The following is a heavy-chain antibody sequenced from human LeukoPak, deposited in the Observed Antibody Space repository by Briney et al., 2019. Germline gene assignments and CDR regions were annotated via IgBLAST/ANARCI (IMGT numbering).Heavy chain of an antibody. J-gene: IGHJ6*03. V-gene: IGHV3-7*01. D-gene: IGHD2-2*02. Sequence: GGSLRLSCAASGFTFSSYWMSWVRQAPGKGLEWVANIEQDGSEKYYVDSVKGRFTISRDNAKNSLYLQMNSLRAEDTAVYYCARGSWDIVVVPAAIPFYYYMDVWGKGTTVTVSS. CDR1: GFTFSSYW. CDR2: IEQDGSEK. CDR3: ARGSWDIVVVPAAIPFYYYMDV.